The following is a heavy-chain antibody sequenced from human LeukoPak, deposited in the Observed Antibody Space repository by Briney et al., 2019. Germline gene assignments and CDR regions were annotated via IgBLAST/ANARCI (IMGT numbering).Heavy chain of an antibody. CDR2: IYPGDSDT. CDR3: ARRNYYFGSGSYYSPDNWFDP. CDR1: GYSFTAYW. D-gene: IGHD3-10*01. V-gene: IGHV5-51*01. J-gene: IGHJ5*02. Sequence: RAGESLKISCKGSGYSFTAYWIGWVRQLPGKGLEWMGIIYPGDSDTRYSPSFQGQVTISADKSISTAYLQWSSLKASDTAMYYCARRNYYFGSGSYYSPDNWFDPWGQGTLVTVSS.